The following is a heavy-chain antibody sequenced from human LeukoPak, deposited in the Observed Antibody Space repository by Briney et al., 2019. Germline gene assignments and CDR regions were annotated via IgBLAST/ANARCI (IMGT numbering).Heavy chain of an antibody. J-gene: IGHJ4*02. Sequence: GASVKVSCKASGGTFSRYAISWVRQAPGQGLEWMGGVIPIFGTANYAQKFQGRVTITTDESTSTVYMELSSLRSEDTAVYYCARASIAVAGVFDYWGQGTLVTVSS. CDR3: ARASIAVAGVFDY. V-gene: IGHV1-69*05. CDR1: GGTFSRYA. CDR2: VIPIFGTA. D-gene: IGHD6-19*01.